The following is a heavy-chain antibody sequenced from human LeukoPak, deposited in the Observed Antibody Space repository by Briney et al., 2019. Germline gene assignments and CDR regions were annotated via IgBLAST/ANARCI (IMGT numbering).Heavy chain of an antibody. CDR2: ITGSGVTK. Sequence: GGSLRLSCAASGFTFTSHAMSWVRQAPGKALEWVSGITGSGVTKDYADSVKGRFTISRDNAKNSLYLQMNSVRAEDTAVYYCARDLEVEGIGPTLWGQGTLVIASS. D-gene: IGHD2-15*01. V-gene: IGHV3-23*01. CDR1: GFTFTSHA. CDR3: ARDLEVEGIGPTL. J-gene: IGHJ4*02.